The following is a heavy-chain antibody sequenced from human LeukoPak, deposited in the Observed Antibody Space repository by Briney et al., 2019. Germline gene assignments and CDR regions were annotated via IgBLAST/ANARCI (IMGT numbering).Heavy chain of an antibody. Sequence: ASVKVYCKASGYTFTGYYMHWVRQAPGQGLEWMGWINPNSGGTNYAQKFQGRVTMTRDTSISTAYMELSRLRSDDTAVYYCARDGHYDFWSGYSDYWGQGTLVTVSS. CDR1: GYTFTGYY. V-gene: IGHV1-2*02. J-gene: IGHJ4*02. CDR3: ARDGHYDFWSGYSDY. D-gene: IGHD3-3*01. CDR2: INPNSGGT.